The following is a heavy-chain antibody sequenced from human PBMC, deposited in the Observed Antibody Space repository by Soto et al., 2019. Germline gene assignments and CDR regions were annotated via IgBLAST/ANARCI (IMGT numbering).Heavy chain of an antibody. V-gene: IGHV1-2*04. D-gene: IGHD2-2*01. CDR3: ARDSRAIVVVPAATYYYGMDV. CDR2: INPNSGGT. Sequence: ASVKVSCKASGYTFTGYYTHWVRQAPGQGLEWMGWINPNSGGTNYAQKFQGWVTMTRDTSISTAYMELSRLRSDDTAVYYCARDSRAIVVVPAATYYYGMDVWGQGTTVTVSS. CDR1: GYTFTGYY. J-gene: IGHJ6*02.